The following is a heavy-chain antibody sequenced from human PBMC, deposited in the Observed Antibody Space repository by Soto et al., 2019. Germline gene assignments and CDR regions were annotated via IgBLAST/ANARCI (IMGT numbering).Heavy chain of an antibody. V-gene: IGHV3-74*01. D-gene: IGHD2-15*01. CDR2: INSDGSST. J-gene: IGHJ4*02. CDR1: GFSFSTYW. Sequence: GGSLRLSCAASGFSFSTYWMHWVRQAPGKGLAWVSRINSDGSSTDCADSVKGRFTISRDNAKSTLYLQMNSLREEDTALYYCARYCTGGSCSHGFDYWGQGTLVTVSS. CDR3: ARYCTGGSCSHGFDY.